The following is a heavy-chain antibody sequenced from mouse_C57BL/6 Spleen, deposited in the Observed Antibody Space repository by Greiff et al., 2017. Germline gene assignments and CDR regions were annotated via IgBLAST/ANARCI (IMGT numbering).Heavy chain of an antibody. J-gene: IGHJ4*01. CDR1: GYTFTSYD. V-gene: IGHV1-85*01. CDR3: ARAYYSNYEDAMDY. Sequence: QVQLKESGPELVKPGASVKISCKASGYTFTSYDINWVKQRPGQGLEWIGWIYPRDGSTKYNEKFKGKATLTVDTSSSTAYMELHSLTSEDSAVYFCARAYYSNYEDAMDYWGQGTSVTVSS. D-gene: IGHD2-5*01. CDR2: IYPRDGST.